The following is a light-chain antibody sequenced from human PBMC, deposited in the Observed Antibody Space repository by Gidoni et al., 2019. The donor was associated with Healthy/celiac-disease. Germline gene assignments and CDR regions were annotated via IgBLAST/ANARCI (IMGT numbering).Light chain of an antibody. CDR2: GAS. Sequence: EIVMTQSPATLSVSPGERATLSCRASQSVSSNLAWYQQKPGQAPRLLIYGASTRATGIPARFSGSGSGTEFTLTISSLQSEDFAVYYCQQYNNWPPDTFXXXTKLEI. CDR1: QSVSSN. CDR3: QQYNNWPPDT. J-gene: IGKJ2*01. V-gene: IGKV3-15*01.